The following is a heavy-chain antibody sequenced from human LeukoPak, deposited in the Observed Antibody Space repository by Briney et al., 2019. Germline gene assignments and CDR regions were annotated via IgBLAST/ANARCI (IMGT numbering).Heavy chain of an antibody. CDR1: GYTFTSYY. CDR2: INPHSGGT. CDR3: ARDYTSAWPDAFDI. D-gene: IGHD6-19*01. Sequence: PRASVKVSCKAFGYTFTSYYVHWVRQAPGQGLEWMGWINPHSGGTNYAQKFQGRVTMTRDTSISTAYMELGRLRSDDTAVYYCARDYTSAWPDAFDIWGQGTMVTVSS. J-gene: IGHJ3*02. V-gene: IGHV1-2*02.